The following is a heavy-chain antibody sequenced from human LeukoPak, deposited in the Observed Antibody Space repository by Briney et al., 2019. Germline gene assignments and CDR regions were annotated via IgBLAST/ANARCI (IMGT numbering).Heavy chain of an antibody. J-gene: IGHJ3*02. V-gene: IGHV4-38-2*02. CDR2: IYHSGST. D-gene: IGHD1-26*01. CDR3: ARDGWDYDAFDI. Sequence: PSETLSLTCAVSGYSTSSGYYWGWIRQPPGKGLEWIGSIYHSGSTYYNPSLKSRVTISVDTSKNQFSLKLSSVTAADTAVYYCARDGWDYDAFDIWGQGTMVTVSS. CDR1: GYSTSSGYY.